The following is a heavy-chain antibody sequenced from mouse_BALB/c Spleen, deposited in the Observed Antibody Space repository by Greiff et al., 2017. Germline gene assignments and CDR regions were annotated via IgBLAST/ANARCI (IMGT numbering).Heavy chain of an antibody. J-gene: IGHJ4*01. CDR3: ARGTGVGGAMDY. CDR1: GFNIKDTY. V-gene: IGHV14-3*02. Sequence: VQLKQSGAELVKPGASVKLSCTASGFNIKDTYMHWVKQRPEQGLEWIGRIDPANGNTKYDPKFQGKATITADTSSNTAYLQLSSLTSEDTAVYYCARGTGVGGAMDYWGQGTSVTVSS. D-gene: IGHD1-1*01. CDR2: IDPANGNT.